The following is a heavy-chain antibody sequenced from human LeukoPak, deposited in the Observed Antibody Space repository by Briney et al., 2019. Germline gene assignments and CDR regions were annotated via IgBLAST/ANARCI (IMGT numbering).Heavy chain of an antibody. CDR2: INSDGSST. V-gene: IGHV3-74*01. CDR3: ARTGIAARPTVWFDP. Sequence: GGSLRLSCAASGFTFSSYWMLWVRQAPGKGLVWVSHINSDGSSTNYADSVKGRFTISRDNAKNTLYLQMNSLRAEDTAVYYCARTGIAARPTVWFDPWGQGTLVTVSS. J-gene: IGHJ5*02. D-gene: IGHD6-6*01. CDR1: GFTFSSYW.